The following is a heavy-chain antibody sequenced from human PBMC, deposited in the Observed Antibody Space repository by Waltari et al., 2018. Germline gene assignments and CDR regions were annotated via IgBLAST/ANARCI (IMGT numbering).Heavy chain of an antibody. CDR2: IYYSGST. CDR1: GYSINSGYY. CDR3: ARDLSSGWSGGLDY. D-gene: IGHD6-19*01. Sequence: QVQLQESGPGLVKPSETLSLTCAVSGYSINSGYYWGWIRQPPGKGLEWIGSIYYSGSTYYNPSLKSRVTISVDTSKNQFSLKLSSVTAADTAVYYCARDLSSGWSGGLDYWGQGTLVTVSS. V-gene: IGHV4-38-2*02. J-gene: IGHJ4*02.